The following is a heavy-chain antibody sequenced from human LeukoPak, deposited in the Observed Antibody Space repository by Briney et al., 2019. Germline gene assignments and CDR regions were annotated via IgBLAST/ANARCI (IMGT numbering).Heavy chain of an antibody. Sequence: GGSLRLSCAASGFSFSSYAIHWVRQAPGKGLEWVAVISDDGSIKYYADSVKGRFTISRDNSKNTLYLLMNSLRTGDTAFYYCARERIATTGTGWFDPWGQGTLVTVSS. CDR3: ARERIATTGTGWFDP. D-gene: IGHD6-13*01. CDR1: GFSFSSYA. J-gene: IGHJ5*02. V-gene: IGHV3-30*04. CDR2: ISDDGSIK.